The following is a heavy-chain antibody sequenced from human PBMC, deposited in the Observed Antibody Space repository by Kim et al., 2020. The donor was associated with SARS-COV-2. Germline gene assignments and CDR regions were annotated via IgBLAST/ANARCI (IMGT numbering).Heavy chain of an antibody. D-gene: IGHD2-2*01. CDR3: ARGGSNPNWFDP. J-gene: IGHJ5*02. CDR2: TNNDGSST. CDR1: GSTLSSYW. V-gene: IGHV3-74*01. Sequence: GGSLRLSCAASGSTLSSYWMHWVRQVPGKGLMWVSRTNNDGSSTSYADSVKGRFTISRDNAKNTLYLEMNSLRAEDTAVYYCARGGSNPNWFDPWGQGTLVTVSS.